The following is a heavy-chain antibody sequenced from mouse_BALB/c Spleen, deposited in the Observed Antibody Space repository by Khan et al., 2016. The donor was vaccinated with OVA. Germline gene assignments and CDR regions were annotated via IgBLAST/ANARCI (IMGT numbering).Heavy chain of an antibody. D-gene: IGHD2-4*01. CDR3: ARNYDYDEGLAY. CDR1: GFSLTTYG. Sequence: VELVESGPGLVQPSQSLSITCTVSGFSLTTYGVHWVRQSPGKGLEWLGVIWSGGSTDYNAAYIYRLSTSKDNSNSQVYFKMNVLQANDTAIYYCARNYDYDEGLAYWGQGTLVTVSA. V-gene: IGHV2-2*02. CDR2: IWSGGST. J-gene: IGHJ3*01.